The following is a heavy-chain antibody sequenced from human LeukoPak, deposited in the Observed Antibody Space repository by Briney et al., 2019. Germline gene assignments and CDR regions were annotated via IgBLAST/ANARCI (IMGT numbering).Heavy chain of an antibody. CDR3: ARETTWGNWFDP. D-gene: IGHD1-1*01. Sequence: SETLSLTCTVSGGSMSGYHWSWIRQSSGKGLEWIGYIYYSGSTNYNPSLKSRVTISVDTSKNQFSLKLSSVTAADTAVYYCARETTWGNWFDPWGQGTLVTVSS. V-gene: IGHV4-59*01. CDR1: GGSMSGYH. J-gene: IGHJ5*02. CDR2: IYYSGST.